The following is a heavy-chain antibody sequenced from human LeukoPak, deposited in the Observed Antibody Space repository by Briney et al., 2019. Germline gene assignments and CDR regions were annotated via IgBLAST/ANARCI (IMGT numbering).Heavy chain of an antibody. D-gene: IGHD3/OR15-3a*01. CDR2: ISGGGGAT. Sequence: GGSLRLSCVASGITFGNYAMSWVRQTPGKRLEWVSAISGGGGATYYADSVKGRFTISRDNFQNTLFLQMNSLRAEDTAVYYCTKIGRTSDLDYWGQETLVAVSS. CDR3: TKIGRTSDLDY. V-gene: IGHV3-23*01. J-gene: IGHJ4*02. CDR1: GITFGNYA.